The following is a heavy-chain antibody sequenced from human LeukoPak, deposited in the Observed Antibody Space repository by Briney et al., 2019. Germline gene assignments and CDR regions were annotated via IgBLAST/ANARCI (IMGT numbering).Heavy chain of an antibody. D-gene: IGHD3/OR15-3a*01. CDR3: ARRRTGDDFDY. CDR1: GFSLTTTGTC. Sequence: SGPALLTPTQTLTLSCTFSGFSLTTTGTCVGWIRQPPGKALEWLARIDWDDDKYYSTSLTPRLTISKDTSKNRVVLTMTNIDPVHTATYYCARRRTGDDFDYWGQGTLATVPS. CDR2: IDWDDDK. J-gene: IGHJ4*02. V-gene: IGHV2-70*11.